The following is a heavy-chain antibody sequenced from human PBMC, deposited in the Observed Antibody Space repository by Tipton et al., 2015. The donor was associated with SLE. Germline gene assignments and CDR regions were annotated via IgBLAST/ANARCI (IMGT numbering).Heavy chain of an antibody. CDR3: ARGPRKDYFDS. CDR1: GASMNSGSYS. Sequence: TLSLTCSVSGASMNSGSYSWHWIRQPAGKALQWLGHIDSSGNTYYNPSLRSRVSISVDVSRNQFSLTLNSVTAADTAVYYCARGPRKDYFDSWGQGTLVTVSS. J-gene: IGHJ4*02. CDR2: IDSSGNT. V-gene: IGHV4-61*09.